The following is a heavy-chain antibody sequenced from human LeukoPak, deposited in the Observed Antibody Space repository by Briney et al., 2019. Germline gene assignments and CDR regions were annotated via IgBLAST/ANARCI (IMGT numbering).Heavy chain of an antibody. Sequence: SETLSLTCSVSGGYVSSGSYSWGWIRHSPGKGLEWIGNFHYSGSTYYNPSLKSRVTISVDTSKNQFSLKLTSVTAADTAMYYCARRRRIAGVGTDALDIWGQGTMVTVSS. CDR1: GGYVSSGSYS. CDR3: ARRRRIAGVGTDALDI. J-gene: IGHJ3*02. CDR2: FHYSGST. D-gene: IGHD6-13*01. V-gene: IGHV4-39*07.